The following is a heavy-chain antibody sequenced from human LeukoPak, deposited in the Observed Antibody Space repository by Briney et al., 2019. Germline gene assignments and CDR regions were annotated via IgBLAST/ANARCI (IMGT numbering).Heavy chain of an antibody. CDR2: ISGGST. D-gene: IGHD3-10*01. Sequence: GGSLRLSCAASGFTISTYGMSWVRQAPGKGLEWVSSISGGSTYYADSVKGRFTISRDNSKNTVSLQMDSLRAEDTAVYYCAKSVYHSGNYWGQGTLVTVSS. V-gene: IGHV3-23*01. CDR3: AKSVYHSGNY. J-gene: IGHJ4*02. CDR1: GFTISTYG.